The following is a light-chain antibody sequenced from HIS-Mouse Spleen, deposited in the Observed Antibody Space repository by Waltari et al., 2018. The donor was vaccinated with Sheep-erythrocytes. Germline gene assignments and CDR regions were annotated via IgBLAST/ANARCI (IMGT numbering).Light chain of an antibody. CDR2: DAS. V-gene: IGKV1-33*01. J-gene: IGKJ4*01. CDR3: QQYDNLPLT. Sequence: EIKMTQSPSSFSASVEERVPFTCQANQDISNYLNWYQQKPGKAPKLLIYDASNLETGVPSRFSGSGSGTDFTFTISSLQPEDIATYYCQQYDNLPLTFGGGTKVEIK. CDR1: QDISNY.